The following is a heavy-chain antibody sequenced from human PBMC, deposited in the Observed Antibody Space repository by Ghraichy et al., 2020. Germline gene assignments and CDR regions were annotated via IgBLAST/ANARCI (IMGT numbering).Heavy chain of an antibody. V-gene: IGHV4-34*01. CDR3: ARGGTAGLLGKYGYRY. CDR1: GGSFSGYY. D-gene: IGHD5-18*01. Sequence: SQTLSLTCAVYGGSFSGYYWSWIRQPPGKGLEWIGEINHSGSTNYNPSLKSRVTISVDTSKNQFSLKLSSVTAADTAVYYCARGGTAGLLGKYGYRYWGQGTLVTVSS. CDR2: INHSGST. J-gene: IGHJ4*02.